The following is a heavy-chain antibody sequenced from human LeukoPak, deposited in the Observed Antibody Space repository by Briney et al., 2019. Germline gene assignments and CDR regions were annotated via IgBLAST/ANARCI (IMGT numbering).Heavy chain of an antibody. CDR2: ISGSAYST. J-gene: IGHJ4*02. V-gene: IGHV3-23*01. CDR3: AKEAGYSSYNYTDY. Sequence: QSGGSLRLSCAASGFSVSSEATSSVRQPPGKGLEWVSGISGSAYSTYYAASVQGRFTISRDTSKNTLYLQMNSLRAEDTAVYYCAKEAGYSSYNYTDYSGQATLVTVSS. CDR1: GFSVSSEA. D-gene: IGHD5-24*01.